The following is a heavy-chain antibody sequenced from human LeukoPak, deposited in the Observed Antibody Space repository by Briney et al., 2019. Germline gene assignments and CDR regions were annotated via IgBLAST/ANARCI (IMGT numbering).Heavy chain of an antibody. Sequence: GGSLRLSCAASGFTFDDYGMSWVRQAPGKGLEWVSGINWNGGSTGYADSVKGRFTISRDNAKNSLYLQMNSLRAEDTALYYCAREGCRSTSCYYYYYYYMDVWGKGTTVTVSS. CDR1: GFTFDDYG. J-gene: IGHJ6*03. CDR3: AREGCRSTSCYYYYYYYMDV. CDR2: INWNGGST. V-gene: IGHV3-20*04. D-gene: IGHD2-2*01.